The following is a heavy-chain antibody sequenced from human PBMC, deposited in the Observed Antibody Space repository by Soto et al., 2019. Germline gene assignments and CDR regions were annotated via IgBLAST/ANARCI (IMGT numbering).Heavy chain of an antibody. CDR3: VRGGSNYAS. Sequence: EGQLVESGGGLVQPGGALRLSCTASGFTFSDSWMTWVRQAPGKGLEWVARIKPDESEKKYADSVKGRFSSSRDNAKNSMYLQMDSLRGEDTAVYYCVRGGSNYASWGQGTLVTVSS. D-gene: IGHD4-4*01. J-gene: IGHJ4*02. CDR2: IKPDESEK. V-gene: IGHV3-7*01. CDR1: GFTFSDSW.